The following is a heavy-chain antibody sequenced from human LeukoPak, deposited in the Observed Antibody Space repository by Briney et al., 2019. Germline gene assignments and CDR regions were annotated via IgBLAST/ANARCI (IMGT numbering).Heavy chain of an antibody. J-gene: IGHJ4*02. D-gene: IGHD1-26*01. Sequence: PGGSLRLSCAASGFTVSSNYMSWVRQAPGKGLEWVGRIKSKTDGGTTDYAAPVKGRFTISRDDSKNTLYLQMNSLKTEDTAVYYCTTDYSGSYPSLDYWGQGTLVTVSS. CDR2: IKSKTDGGTT. CDR1: GFTVSSNY. V-gene: IGHV3-15*01. CDR3: TTDYSGSYPSLDY.